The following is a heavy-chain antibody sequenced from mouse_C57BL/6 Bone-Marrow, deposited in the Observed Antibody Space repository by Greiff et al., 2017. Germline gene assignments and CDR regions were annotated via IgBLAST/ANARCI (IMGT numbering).Heavy chain of an antibody. CDR1: GYAFSRSW. Sequence: SGPELVKPGASVKISCKASGYAFSRSWMNWVKQRTGKGLEWIGRLYPGDGDTNYNGKFKGKATLTADKSSSTAYMQLSSLTSEDSAVYFCARSLYPYAMDDWGQGTSVTVSS. J-gene: IGHJ4*01. V-gene: IGHV1-82*01. CDR3: ARSLYPYAMDD. D-gene: IGHD2-1*01. CDR2: LYPGDGDT.